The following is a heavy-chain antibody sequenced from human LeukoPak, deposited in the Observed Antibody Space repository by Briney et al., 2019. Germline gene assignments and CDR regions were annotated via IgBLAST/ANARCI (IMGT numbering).Heavy chain of an antibody. CDR2: IYTSGST. Sequence: SETLSLTCTGSGGSISSFYWSWLRQPAGKGREGIGRIYTSGSTNYNPSLKSRVTISVDKSRNQFSLKLSSVTAADTAVYYCAREGSGWYRKYFDYWGQGTLVTVSS. CDR3: AREGSGWYRKYFDY. CDR1: GGSISSFY. D-gene: IGHD6-19*01. V-gene: IGHV4-4*07. J-gene: IGHJ4*02.